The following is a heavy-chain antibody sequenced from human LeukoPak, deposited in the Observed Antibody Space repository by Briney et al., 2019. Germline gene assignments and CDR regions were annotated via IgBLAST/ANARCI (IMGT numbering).Heavy chain of an antibody. CDR1: GFTFSDFG. CDR3: ALNMIGGQVFDF. J-gene: IGHJ4*02. V-gene: IGHV3-30*01. D-gene: IGHD3-16*01. CDR2: ISNGGTE. Sequence: PGRSLRLSCAASGFTFSDFGMNWVRQAPGKGLEWVASISNGGTEFYADSVKGRFAISRDTSTNTLSLQMNSLRAEDTAVYYCALNMIGGQVFDFWGQGTLVTVSS.